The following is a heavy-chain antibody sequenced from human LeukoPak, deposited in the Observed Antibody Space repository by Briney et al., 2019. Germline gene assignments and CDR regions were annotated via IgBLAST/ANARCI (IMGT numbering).Heavy chain of an antibody. J-gene: IGHJ6*04. CDR2: ISAYNGNT. CDR3: ARNYYGSGNSGGHMDV. Sequence: ASVKVSCKASGDTFTSYGISWVRQAPGQGLEWMGWISAYNGNTNYAQKLQGRVTITTDTSTSTAYMELRSLRSDATAVYYCARNYYGSGNSGGHMDVWGKGTTVTVSS. V-gene: IGHV1-18*01. CDR1: GDTFTSYG. D-gene: IGHD3-10*01.